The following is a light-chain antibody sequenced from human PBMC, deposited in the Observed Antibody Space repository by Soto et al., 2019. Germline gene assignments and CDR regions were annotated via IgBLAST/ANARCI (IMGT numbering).Light chain of an antibody. CDR2: EVR. CDR3: TSYTSSSTLYV. Sequence: QSVLTQPASVSGSPGQSITISCTGTNSDVGEYNYVSWYQQHPGKAPKLMISEVRNRPSGVSNRFSGSKSGNTASLTISGLQAEDEADYYCTSYTSSSTLYVFGTGTKVTVL. J-gene: IGLJ1*01. V-gene: IGLV2-14*01. CDR1: NSDVGEYNY.